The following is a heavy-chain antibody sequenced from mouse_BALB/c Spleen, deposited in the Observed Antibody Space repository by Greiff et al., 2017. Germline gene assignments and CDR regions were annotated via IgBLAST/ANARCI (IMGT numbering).Heavy chain of an antibody. J-gene: IGHJ4*01. CDR2: ISYSGST. CDR3: AKGGFMDY. V-gene: IGHV3-2*02. Sequence: EVQLVESGPGLVKPSQSLSLTCTVTGYSITSDYAWNWIRQFPGNKLEWMGYISYSGSTSYNPSLKSRISITRDTSKNQFFLQLNSVTTEDTATYYCAKGGFMDYWGQGTSVTVSS. CDR1: GYSITSDYA.